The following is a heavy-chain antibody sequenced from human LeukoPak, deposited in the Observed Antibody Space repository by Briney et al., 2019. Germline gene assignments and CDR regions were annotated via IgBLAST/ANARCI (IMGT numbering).Heavy chain of an antibody. Sequence: GRSLRLSCEASGFIFSNYGMHWVRQAPGKGLEWVAVVSYEGKSQYYADSVRGRFTISRDNSKNTLYLQMNSLRGEDAAVYYCAKEGTAQISTWYDYWGQGTLVTVSS. V-gene: IGHV3-30*18. CDR2: VSYEGKSQ. CDR1: GFIFSNYG. CDR3: AKEGTAQISTWYDY. D-gene: IGHD6-13*01. J-gene: IGHJ4*02.